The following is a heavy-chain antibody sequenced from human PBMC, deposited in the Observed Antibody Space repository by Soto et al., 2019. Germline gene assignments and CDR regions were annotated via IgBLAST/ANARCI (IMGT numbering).Heavy chain of an antibody. CDR2: IYSGGNP. D-gene: IGHD2-21*01. CDR1: GFSVGGNY. V-gene: IGHV3-53*01. Sequence: LXCAASGFSVGGNYMSWVRQAPGKWLELVSLIYSGGNPFYADSMKGRFTLSRDNSNNMLYLQMDSLRAEATAVYYCARGPNSDCWGQGTLVTVSS. CDR3: ARGPNSDC. J-gene: IGHJ4*02.